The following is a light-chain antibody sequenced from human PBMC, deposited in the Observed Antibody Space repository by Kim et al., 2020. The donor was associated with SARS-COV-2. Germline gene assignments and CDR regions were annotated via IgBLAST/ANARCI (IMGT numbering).Light chain of an antibody. J-gene: IGLJ2*01. CDR1: SSNIGSNT. Sequence: ELTQPPSASGTPGQRVTISCSGSSSNIGSNTVNWYQQVPGAAPKLLIYNTDRRPSGVPDRFSGSKSGTSASLAISGLHSEDEADYYCAAWDDSLNVVFGGGTQLTVL. V-gene: IGLV1-44*01. CDR3: AAWDDSLNVV. CDR2: NTD.